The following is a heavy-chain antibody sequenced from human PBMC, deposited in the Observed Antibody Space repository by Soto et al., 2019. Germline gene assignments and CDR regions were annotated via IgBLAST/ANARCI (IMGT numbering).Heavy chain of an antibody. CDR3: ARDLTTLGTPGDDFDY. D-gene: IGHD4-4*01. J-gene: IGHJ4*02. V-gene: IGHV3-74*03. Sequence: GSLRLSCAASGFTFSNYWMHWVRQAPGKGLVWISRINTDGSTTTYADSVKGRFTISRDNAKNTLFLQMNSLRAEDTAVYYCARDLTTLGTPGDDFDYWGQGTLVTVSS. CDR2: INTDGSTT. CDR1: GFTFSNYW.